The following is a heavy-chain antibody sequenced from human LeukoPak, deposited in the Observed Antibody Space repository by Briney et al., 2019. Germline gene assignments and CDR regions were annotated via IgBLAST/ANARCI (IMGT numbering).Heavy chain of an antibody. CDR3: AKDMRAVAGTNNFDY. J-gene: IGHJ4*02. D-gene: IGHD6-19*01. CDR2: IYSGGST. Sequence: PGGSLRLSCAASGFTVSSNYMSWVRQAPGKGLEWVSVIYSGGSTYYADSVKGRFTISRDNAKNSLYLQMNSLRAEDTALYYCAKDMRAVAGTNNFDYWGQGTLVTVSS. V-gene: IGHV3-53*05. CDR1: GFTVSSNY.